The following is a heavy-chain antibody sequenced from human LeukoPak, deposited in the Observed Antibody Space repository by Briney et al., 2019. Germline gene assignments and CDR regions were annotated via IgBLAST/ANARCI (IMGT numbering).Heavy chain of an antibody. Sequence: VQSLSISRKLSGYTFTTYWISGVRHMPGKGMDWSGISHPGDSDTRYSPSFQGQVPISAAQSISTAYLQWRSLKASDTAMYYCARHGRGRRYSDSSGYYLSDYWGQGTLVTVS. CDR3: ARHGRGRRYSDSSGYYLSDY. J-gene: IGHJ4*02. CDR2: SHPGDSDT. V-gene: IGHV5-51*01. CDR1: GYTFTTYW. D-gene: IGHD3-22*01.